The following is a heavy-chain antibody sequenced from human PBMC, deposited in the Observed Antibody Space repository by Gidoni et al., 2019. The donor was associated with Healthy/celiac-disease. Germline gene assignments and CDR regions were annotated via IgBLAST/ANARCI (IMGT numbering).Heavy chain of an antibody. Sequence: QVTLRESGPALVKPTQTLTLTSTFSGFSLSTSGMCVSWIRQPPGKALEWLALIDWDDDKYCSTSLKTRLTISKDTSKNQVVLTMTNMDPVDTATYYCARIRVSYDSSGYWYYFDYWGQGTLVTVSS. V-gene: IGHV2-70*01. J-gene: IGHJ4*02. CDR1: GFSLSTSGMC. CDR3: ARIRVSYDSSGYWYYFDY. CDR2: IDWDDDK. D-gene: IGHD3-22*01.